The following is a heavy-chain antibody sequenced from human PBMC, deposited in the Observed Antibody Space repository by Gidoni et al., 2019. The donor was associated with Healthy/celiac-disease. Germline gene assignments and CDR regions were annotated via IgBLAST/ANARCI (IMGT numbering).Heavy chain of an antibody. CDR2: ISGSGGST. Sequence: EVQLLESGGGLVQSGGSLGLSCAASGFPFSSSAMSWVRQAPGKGLEWVSAISGSGGSTYYADSVKGRFTISRDNSKNTLYLQMNSLRAEDTAVYYCAKERITIFGVGLNWFDPWGQGTLITVSS. V-gene: IGHV3-23*01. CDR1: GFPFSSSA. D-gene: IGHD3-3*01. CDR3: AKERITIFGVGLNWFDP. J-gene: IGHJ5*02.